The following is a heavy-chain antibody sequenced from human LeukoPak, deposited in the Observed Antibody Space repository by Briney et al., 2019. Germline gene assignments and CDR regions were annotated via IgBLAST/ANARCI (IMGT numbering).Heavy chain of an antibody. V-gene: IGHV3-21*01. CDR1: GFTFDDYA. J-gene: IGHJ4*02. Sequence: AGGSLRLSCAASGFTFDDYAMHWVRQAPGKGLEWVSSISTGSSYIYYADSVKGRFTISRDNAKNSLYLQMNSLRAEDTAVYYCARDPYSYGSIYYFDYWGQGTLVTVSS. CDR2: ISTGSSYI. CDR3: ARDPYSYGSIYYFDY. D-gene: IGHD5-18*01.